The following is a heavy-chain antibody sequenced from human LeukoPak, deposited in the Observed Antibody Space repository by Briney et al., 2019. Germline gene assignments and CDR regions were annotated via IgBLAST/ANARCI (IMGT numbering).Heavy chain of an antibody. V-gene: IGHV3-21*01. Sequence: GGSLRLSCAASGFTFSRYNMNWVRQAPGKGLEWVSSISSGSSYIYYADSVKGRFTVSRDNSKNTLYLQMNSLRAEDTAVYYCVRGAYSSSWLNFDYWGQGTLVTVSS. J-gene: IGHJ4*02. CDR1: GFTFSRYN. D-gene: IGHD6-13*01. CDR2: ISSGSSYI. CDR3: VRGAYSSSWLNFDY.